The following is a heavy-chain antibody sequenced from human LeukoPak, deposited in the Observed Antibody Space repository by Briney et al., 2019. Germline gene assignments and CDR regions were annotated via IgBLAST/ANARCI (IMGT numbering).Heavy chain of an antibody. Sequence: SETLSLTCTVSGGSISSYYWSWIRQPPGKGLKWVGYIYYNGITYYNPSLESRVTISVDTSKNQFSLKLSSVTAADTAVYYCTRHDAVPVIGHGMGVWGQGTTVTVSS. J-gene: IGHJ6*02. CDR1: GGSISSYY. V-gene: IGHV4-59*08. D-gene: IGHD3-16*02. CDR2: IYYNGIT. CDR3: TRHDAVPVIGHGMGV.